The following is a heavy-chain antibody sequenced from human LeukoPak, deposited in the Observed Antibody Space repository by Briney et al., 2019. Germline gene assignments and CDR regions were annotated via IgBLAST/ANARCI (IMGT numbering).Heavy chain of an antibody. D-gene: IGHD6-19*01. CDR1: GGTFSSYA. CDR3: ARDGIAVAGTVY. CDR2: IIPIFGTA. J-gene: IGHJ4*02. V-gene: IGHV1-69*13. Sequence: SVKVSCKASGGTFSSYAVSWVRQAPGQGLEWMGGIIPIFGTANYAQKFQGRVTITADESTSTAYMELSSLRSEDTAVYYCARDGIAVAGTVYWGQGTLVTVSS.